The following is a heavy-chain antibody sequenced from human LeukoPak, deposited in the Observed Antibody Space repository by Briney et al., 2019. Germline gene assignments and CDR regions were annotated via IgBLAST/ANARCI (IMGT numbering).Heavy chain of an antibody. CDR3: ARGPNKSDGGNSGSAWFDP. D-gene: IGHD4-23*01. V-gene: IGHV1-8*01. CDR2: MNPNSGNT. CDR1: GCTFTTYD. J-gene: IGHJ5*02. Sequence: GAAVKVSCKASGCTFTTYDINWVRQATGQGLEWMGWMNPNSGNTGYAQKFQGRVTVTRNTSISTAYMELSSLRSEDTAVYYCARGPNKSDGGNSGSAWFDPWGQGTLVTVSS.